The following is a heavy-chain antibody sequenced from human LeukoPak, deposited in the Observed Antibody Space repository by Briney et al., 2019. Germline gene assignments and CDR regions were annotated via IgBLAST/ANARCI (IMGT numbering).Heavy chain of an antibody. CDR3: ARELFHDGYKTRVPLGY. CDR1: GGSISSSSYY. Sequence: PSETLSLTCTVSGGSISSSSYYWGWIRQPPGKGLEWIGSIYYSGSTYYNPSLKSRVTISVDTSKNQFSLKLSSVTAADTAVYYCARELFHDGYKTRVPLGYWGQGTLVTVSS. D-gene: IGHD5-24*01. V-gene: IGHV4-39*07. J-gene: IGHJ4*02. CDR2: IYYSGST.